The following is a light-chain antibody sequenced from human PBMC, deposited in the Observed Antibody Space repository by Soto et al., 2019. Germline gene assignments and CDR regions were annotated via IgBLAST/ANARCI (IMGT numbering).Light chain of an antibody. CDR3: SSYTSSSTYYV. J-gene: IGLJ1*01. CDR2: DVS. Sequence: QSVLTQPASVSGSPGQSITISCTGTSSDVGGYNYVSWYQQHPGKAPKLMIYDVSNRPSGVSNRFSGSKSGNTASLTTSGLQAEDEDDYYCSSYTSSSTYYVFGTGTKVTVL. V-gene: IGLV2-14*01. CDR1: SSDVGGYNY.